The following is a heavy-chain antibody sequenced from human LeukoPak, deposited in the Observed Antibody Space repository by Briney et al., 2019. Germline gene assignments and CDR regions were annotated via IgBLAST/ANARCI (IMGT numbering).Heavy chain of an antibody. Sequence: SETLSLTCTVSGGSISSSSYHWGWIRQPPGKGLEWIGSIYYSGNTYYNPSLKSRVTVSIDTSKNQFSLKLSSVTAEDTAVYYCATRDSSSFYYFDYWGQGTLVTVSS. D-gene: IGHD6-6*01. J-gene: IGHJ4*02. CDR3: ATRDSSSFYYFDY. CDR2: IYYSGNT. CDR1: GGSISSSSYH. V-gene: IGHV4-39*01.